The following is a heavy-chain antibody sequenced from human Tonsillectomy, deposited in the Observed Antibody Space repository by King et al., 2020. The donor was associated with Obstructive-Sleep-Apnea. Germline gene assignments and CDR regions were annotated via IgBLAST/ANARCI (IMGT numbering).Heavy chain of an antibody. CDR2: ISYDGSNK. V-gene: IGHV3-30*04. CDR3: ARDFIRNSSSFPFWFDP. D-gene: IGHD6-6*01. Sequence: VQLVESGGGVVQPGRSLRLSCAASGFTFSSYAMHWVRQAPGKGLEWVAVISYDGSNKYYADSVKGRFTISRDNSKNTLYLQMNSLRAEDTAVYYCARDFIRNSSSFPFWFDPWGQGTLVTVSS. J-gene: IGHJ5*02. CDR1: GFTFSSYA.